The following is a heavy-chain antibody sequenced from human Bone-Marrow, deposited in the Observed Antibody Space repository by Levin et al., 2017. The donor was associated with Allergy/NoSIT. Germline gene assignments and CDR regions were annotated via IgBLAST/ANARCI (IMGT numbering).Heavy chain of an antibody. D-gene: IGHD6-6*01. J-gene: IGHJ4*02. V-gene: IGHV3-48*03. CDR1: GFPFSSYE. CDR3: ARVLAAQDY. Sequence: GGSLRLSCAASGFPFSSYEMNWVRQAPGKGLEWVSYISSSGSTTYYADSVKGRFTISRDNAKNSLYLQMNGLRAEDTALYYCARVLAAQDYWGQGTLVTVSS. CDR2: ISSSGSTT.